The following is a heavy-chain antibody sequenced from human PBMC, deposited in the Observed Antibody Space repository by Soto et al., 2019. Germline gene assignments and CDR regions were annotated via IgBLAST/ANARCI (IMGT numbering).Heavy chain of an antibody. J-gene: IGHJ3*01. CDR3: TTSRRSWPDSFDF. CDR1: GVSFTSYF. V-gene: IGHV4-34*02. CDR2: ATPYGRS. Sequence: QVQLQQWGAGLLKPSETLSLTCAVYGVSFTSYFWNWVRQPPGKGLEWIGEATPYGRSNYNPSLKSRVTISKDTSKTQFSLVLRSLTSADTVVYDCTTSRRSWPDSFDFWGQGAMVTVSS. D-gene: IGHD6-13*01.